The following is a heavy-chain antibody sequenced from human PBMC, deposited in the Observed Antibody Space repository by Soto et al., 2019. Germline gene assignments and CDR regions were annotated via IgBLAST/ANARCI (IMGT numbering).Heavy chain of an antibody. Sequence: QVQLQESGPGLVKPSQTLSLTCTVSGGSISSGGYYWSWIRQHPGKGLEWIGYIYYSGSTYYNPSLKSRVTISVDTSKNQSSLKLSSVTAADTAVYYCARDNRFASGSYYRDYWGQGTLVTVSS. CDR1: GGSISSGGYY. J-gene: IGHJ4*02. CDR2: IYYSGST. D-gene: IGHD1-26*01. CDR3: ARDNRFASGSYYRDY. V-gene: IGHV4-31*03.